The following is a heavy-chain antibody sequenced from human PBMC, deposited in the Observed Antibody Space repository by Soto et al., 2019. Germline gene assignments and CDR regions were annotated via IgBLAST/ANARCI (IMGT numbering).Heavy chain of an antibody. D-gene: IGHD2-2*01. Sequence: VASVKVSCKASGGTFSSYAISWVRQAPGQVLEWMGVIIPIFGTASYAQKFQGRVTITADESTSTAYMELSSLRSEDTAVYYCAARHCSSTRCRGYYYYYYGMDVGGQGTTVTVSS. CDR1: GGTFSSYA. CDR2: IIPIFGTA. J-gene: IGHJ6*02. CDR3: AARHCSSTRCRGYYYYYYGMDV. V-gene: IGHV1-69*13.